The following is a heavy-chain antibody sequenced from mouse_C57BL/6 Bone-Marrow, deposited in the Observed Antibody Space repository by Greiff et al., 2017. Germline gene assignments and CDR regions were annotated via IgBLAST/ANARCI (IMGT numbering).Heavy chain of an antibody. CDR2: IYPGSGST. CDR1: GYTFTSYW. V-gene: IGHV1-55*01. J-gene: IGHJ2*01. D-gene: IGHD2-12*01. CDR3: ARGGGAYYSPFDY. Sequence: VQLQQPGAELVKPGASVKMSCKASGYTFTSYWITWVKQRPGQGLEWIGDIYPGSGSTNYNEKFKSKATLTVDTSSSTAYMQLSSLTSEDSAVYYCARGGGAYYSPFDYWGQGTTLTVSS.